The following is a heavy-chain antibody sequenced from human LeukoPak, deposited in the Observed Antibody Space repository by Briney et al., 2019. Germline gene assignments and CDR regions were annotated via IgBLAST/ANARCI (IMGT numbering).Heavy chain of an antibody. V-gene: IGHV4-59*01. CDR3: ARVYQSAEYYFDY. J-gene: IGHJ4*02. CDR2: IYYTGST. D-gene: IGHD2-2*01. CDR1: GGSISNYY. Sequence: PSETLSLTCTVSGGSISNYYWSWIRQPPGKGLEWIGYIYYTGSTEYHPSLKSRVTISLDTSKNQFSLKLTSVTAADTAVYYCARVYQSAEYYFDYWGQGNLVSVSS.